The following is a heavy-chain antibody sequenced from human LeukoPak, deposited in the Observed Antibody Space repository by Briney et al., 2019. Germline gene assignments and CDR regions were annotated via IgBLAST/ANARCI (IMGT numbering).Heavy chain of an antibody. CDR2: INPNSGGT. J-gene: IGHJ4*02. D-gene: IGHD3-3*01. CDR1: GYTFTGYY. CDR3: ARGEEWKPYYSDY. V-gene: IGHV1-2*02. Sequence: ASVKVSCKASGYTFTGYYMHWVRQAPGQGLEWMGWINPNSGGTNYAQKFQGRVTMTRDTSISTAYMELSRLRSDDTAVYYCARGEEWKPYYSDYWGQGTLVTVSS.